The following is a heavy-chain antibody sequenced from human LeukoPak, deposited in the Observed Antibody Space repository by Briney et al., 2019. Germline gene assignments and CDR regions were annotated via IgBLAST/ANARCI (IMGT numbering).Heavy chain of an antibody. CDR2: IIPILRIA. CDR3: ARGSTQWSALLFDY. D-gene: IGHD2-15*01. V-gene: IGHV1-69*02. Sequence: ASVKVSCKASGGTFSSYTFNWVRQAPGQGLEWMGRIIPILRIANYAQKFQGRVTITADKSTSTAYMELSSLRSEDTAVYYCARGSTQWSALLFDYWGQGTLVTVSS. J-gene: IGHJ4*02. CDR1: GGTFSSYT.